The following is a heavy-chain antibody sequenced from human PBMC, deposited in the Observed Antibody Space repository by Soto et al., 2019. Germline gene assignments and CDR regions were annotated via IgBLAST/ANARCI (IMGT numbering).Heavy chain of an antibody. J-gene: IGHJ4*02. CDR3: ARDQLAAVAPDY. D-gene: IGHD6-6*01. CDR1: GYTFTSYA. CDR2: INAGNGNT. Sequence: ASVKVSCKASGYTFTSYAMHWVRQAPGQRLEWMGWINAGNGNTKYSQKFQGRVTITRDTSASTAYMELSSLRSEDTAVYYCARDQLAAVAPDYWGQGTLVTVSS. V-gene: IGHV1-3*01.